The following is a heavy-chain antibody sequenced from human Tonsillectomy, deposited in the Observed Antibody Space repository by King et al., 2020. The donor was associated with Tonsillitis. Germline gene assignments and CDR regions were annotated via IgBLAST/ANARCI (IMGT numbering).Heavy chain of an antibody. CDR3: ARDEGSASYARY. V-gene: IGHV3-21*01. J-gene: IGHJ4*02. CDR1: GFTFSSYS. D-gene: IGHD1-26*01. Sequence: VQLVESGGGLVKPGGSLRLSCAASGFTFSSYSMNWVRQAPGKGLEWVSSISSSSSYIYYADSVKGRFTISRDNAKNSLYLQMNSLRAEDTAVYYCARDEGSASYARYWGQGTLVTVSS. CDR2: ISSSSSYI.